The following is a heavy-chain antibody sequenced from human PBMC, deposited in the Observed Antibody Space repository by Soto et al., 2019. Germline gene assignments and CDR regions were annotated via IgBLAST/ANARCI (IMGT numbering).Heavy chain of an antibody. V-gene: IGHV3-64*01. Sequence: EVQLVESGGGLVQPGGSMRLSCAASGFTFISYAMHWVRQAPGKGLEYVSAISSNGGSTYYANYVKGRFPISRDNYQHTLYLKVGSMRAYDMAVYYCARGIYCSGGSCYLDHWGQGTLVTVSS. J-gene: IGHJ4*02. CDR1: GFTFISYA. D-gene: IGHD2-15*01. CDR2: ISSNGGST. CDR3: ARGIYCSGGSCYLDH.